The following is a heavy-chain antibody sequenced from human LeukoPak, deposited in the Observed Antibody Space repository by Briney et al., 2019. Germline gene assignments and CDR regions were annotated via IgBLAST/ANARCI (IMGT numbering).Heavy chain of an antibody. CDR3: ARSSLSSSFDY. CDR2: INHSGST. CDR1: GGSFSGYY. J-gene: IGHJ4*02. Sequence: PSETLSLTRAVYGGSFSGYYWSWIRQPPGKGLEWIGEINHSGSTNYNPSLKSRVTISVDTSKNQFSLKLSSVTAADTAVYYCARSSLSSSFDYWGQGTLVTVSS. D-gene: IGHD6-13*01. V-gene: IGHV4-34*01.